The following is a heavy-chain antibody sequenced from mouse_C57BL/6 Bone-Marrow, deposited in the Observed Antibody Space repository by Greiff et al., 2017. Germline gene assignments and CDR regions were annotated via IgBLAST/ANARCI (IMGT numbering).Heavy chain of an antibody. Sequence: QVQLKQPGAELVMPGASVTLSCKASGYTFTSYWMPWVKQRTGQGLEWIGEIDPSDSYTNYNQKFKGTSTLTVDKSSRPAYMQLSSLTSEDSAVYYCASMNYWCQGTSVTVSS. CDR3: ASMNY. CDR1: GYTFTSYW. V-gene: IGHV1-69*01. CDR2: IDPSDSYT. J-gene: IGHJ4*01.